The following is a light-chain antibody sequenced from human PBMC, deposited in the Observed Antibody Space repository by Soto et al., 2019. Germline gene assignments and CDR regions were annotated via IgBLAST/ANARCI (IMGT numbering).Light chain of an antibody. V-gene: IGKV3-11*01. Sequence: EIVLTQSPATLSLSPGERATLSCRASQSISNYLAWYQQKPGQAPRLLIYDTSNRAAAVPARFSGSGSATDFTLTISSLEPEDSAVYFGQQRNSWPRTFGQGTKVEVK. CDR3: QQRNSWPRT. CDR2: DTS. CDR1: QSISNY. J-gene: IGKJ1*01.